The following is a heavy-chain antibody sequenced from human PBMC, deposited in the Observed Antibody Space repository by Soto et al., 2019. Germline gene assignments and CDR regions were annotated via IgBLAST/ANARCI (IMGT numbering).Heavy chain of an antibody. D-gene: IGHD3-9*01. CDR3: ANNILTGYHYFYY. J-gene: IGHJ4*02. V-gene: IGHV3-23*01. CDR1: GFTFSSYA. Sequence: GGSLRLSCAASGFTFSSYAMSWVRQAPGKGLEWVSAISGSGGSTYYADSVKGRFTISRDNSKNTLYLQMNSLRAEDTAVYYRANNILTGYHYFYYWGQGTLVTVSS. CDR2: ISGSGGST.